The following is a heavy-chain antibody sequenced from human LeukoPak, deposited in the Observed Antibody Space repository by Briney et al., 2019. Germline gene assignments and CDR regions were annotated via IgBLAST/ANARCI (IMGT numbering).Heavy chain of an antibody. CDR2: ISSSSSYI. D-gene: IGHD6-13*01. Sequence: GGSLRLSCAASGFTFSSYSMNWVRQAPGKGLEWVSSISSSSSYIYYADSVKGRFTISRDNAKNSLYLQMNSLRAEDTAVYYCARASSSSWDHDYWGQGTLVTVSS. V-gene: IGHV3-21*01. J-gene: IGHJ4*02. CDR3: ARASSSSWDHDY. CDR1: GFTFSSYS.